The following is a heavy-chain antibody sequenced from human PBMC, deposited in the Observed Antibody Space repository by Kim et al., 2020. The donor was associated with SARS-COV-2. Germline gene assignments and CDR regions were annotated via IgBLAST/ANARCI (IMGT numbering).Heavy chain of an antibody. Sequence: SETLSLTCTVSGGSISSYYWSWIRQPAGKGLEWIGRIYTSGSTNYNPSLKSRVTMSVDTSKNQFSLKLSSVTAADTAVYYCARDPLTIFGVVSAFDIWGQGTMVTVSS. CDR3: ARDPLTIFGVVSAFDI. J-gene: IGHJ3*02. D-gene: IGHD3-3*01. CDR2: IYTSGST. V-gene: IGHV4-4*07. CDR1: GGSISSYY.